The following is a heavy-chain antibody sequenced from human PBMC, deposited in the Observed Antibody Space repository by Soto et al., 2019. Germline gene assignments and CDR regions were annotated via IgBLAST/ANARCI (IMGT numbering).Heavy chain of an antibody. J-gene: IGHJ4*02. V-gene: IGHV4-4*07. CDR1: GASISAYA. Sequence: SETLSLTCTVSGASISAYAWSWIRQPAGKGLEWIGRLYSSGNTNYNPSFKSRLTMSADTSKNQFSLKLSSVTAADTAVYYCARGPYSSGWYVVDYWGRGTQVTVSS. CDR3: ARGPYSSGWYVVDY. CDR2: LYSSGNT. D-gene: IGHD6-19*01.